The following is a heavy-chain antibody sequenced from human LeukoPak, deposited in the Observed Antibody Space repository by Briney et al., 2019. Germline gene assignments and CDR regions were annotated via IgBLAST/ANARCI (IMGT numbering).Heavy chain of an antibody. Sequence: ASVKVSCKASVYTFTSYGISWVRHAPGQGLEWMGWISAHNGNTNYAQKLQGRVTMTTDTSTSTAYMELRSLRSDDTGVYYCARDSTYYDSSGYYHRLDYWGQGTLVTVSS. J-gene: IGHJ4*02. CDR1: VYTFTSYG. D-gene: IGHD3-22*01. CDR2: ISAHNGNT. V-gene: IGHV1-18*01. CDR3: ARDSTYYDSSGYYHRLDY.